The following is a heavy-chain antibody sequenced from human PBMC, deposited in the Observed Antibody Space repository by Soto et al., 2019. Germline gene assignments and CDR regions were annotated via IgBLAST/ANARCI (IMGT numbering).Heavy chain of an antibody. D-gene: IGHD6-19*01. CDR2: IKQDGSEK. CDR1: GFTFSSYW. Sequence: EVQLVESGGGLVQPGGSLRLSCAASGFTFSSYWMSWVRQAPGKGLAWVANIKQDGSEKYYVDSVKGRFTISRDNAKNSLYLQMNSLRAEDTAVYYCARDRYSSGWLLDYWGQGTLVTVSS. CDR3: ARDRYSSGWLLDY. J-gene: IGHJ4*02. V-gene: IGHV3-7*05.